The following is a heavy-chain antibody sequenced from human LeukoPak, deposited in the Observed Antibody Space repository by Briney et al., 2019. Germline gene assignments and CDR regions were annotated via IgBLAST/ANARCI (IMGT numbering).Heavy chain of an antibody. D-gene: IGHD6-6*01. V-gene: IGHV3-30-3*01. CDR3: AKDSYPFEYSSSHFDY. CDR2: ISYDGSNK. Sequence: GGSLRLSCAAPGFTFSSYAMHWVRQAPGKRLEWVAVISYDGSNKYYADSVKGRFTISRDNSKNTLYLQMNSLRAEDTAVYYCAKDSYPFEYSSSHFDYWGQGTLVTVSS. CDR1: GFTFSSYA. J-gene: IGHJ4*02.